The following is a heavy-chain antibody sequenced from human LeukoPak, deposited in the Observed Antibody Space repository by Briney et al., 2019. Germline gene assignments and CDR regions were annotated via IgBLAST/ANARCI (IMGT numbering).Heavy chain of an antibody. CDR3: AREGGGRYSYDY. CDR2: ISSTGTYI. V-gene: IGHV3-21*01. CDR1: GFTFSAYP. D-gene: IGHD5-18*01. Sequence: GGSLRLSCVASGFTFSAYPVHWVRQTPEKGLEWVSSISSTGTYIYYADSVKGRFTISRDNAKSSLYLQMNSPRAEDTAVYYCAREGGGRYSYDYWGQGTLVTVSS. J-gene: IGHJ4*02.